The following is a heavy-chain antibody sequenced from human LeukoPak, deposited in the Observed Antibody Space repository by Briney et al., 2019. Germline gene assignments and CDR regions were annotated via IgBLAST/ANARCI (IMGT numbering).Heavy chain of an antibody. CDR3: ARDVAARPDYFDY. Sequence: SETLSLTCAVSGYSISSDYYWGWIRQPPGKGLEWIGTIYHSGSTYYNPSLKSRVTISVDTSKNQFSLKLSSVTAAGTAVYYCARDVAARPDYFDYWGQGTLVTVSS. D-gene: IGHD6-6*01. CDR1: GYSISSDYY. V-gene: IGHV4-38-2*02. J-gene: IGHJ4*02. CDR2: IYHSGST.